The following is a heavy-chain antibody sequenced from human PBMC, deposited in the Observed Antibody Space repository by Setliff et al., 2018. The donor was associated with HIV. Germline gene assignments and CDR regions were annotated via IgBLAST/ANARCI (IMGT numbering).Heavy chain of an antibody. D-gene: IGHD3-10*01. V-gene: IGHV4-61*09. CDR3: ARVGYHGSGRYSFDY. CDR2: IHTSGST. CDR1: GDSISSGSYY. Sequence: SETLSLTCTVSGDSISSGSYYWSWIRQPAGKGLEWIGHIHTSGSTKYNPSLKSRVTISADTSKNQFSLNLSSVTAAETAVYYCARVGYHGSGRYSFDYWGQGTLVTVSS. J-gene: IGHJ4*02.